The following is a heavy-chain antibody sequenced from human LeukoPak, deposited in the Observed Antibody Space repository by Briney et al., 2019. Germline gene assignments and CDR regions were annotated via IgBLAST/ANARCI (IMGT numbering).Heavy chain of an antibody. Sequence: HTGGSLRLSCAASGFTFSTYDMHWVRQAPGKGLEWVAFIRYDGRNEYYADSVKGRFTISRDNAKNTLYLQMNSLRPEDTAVYYCAKKHSGSSFYFEYWGQGTRVTVSS. V-gene: IGHV3-30*02. CDR3: AKKHSGSSFYFEY. J-gene: IGHJ4*02. D-gene: IGHD6-6*01. CDR1: GFTFSTYD. CDR2: IRYDGRNE.